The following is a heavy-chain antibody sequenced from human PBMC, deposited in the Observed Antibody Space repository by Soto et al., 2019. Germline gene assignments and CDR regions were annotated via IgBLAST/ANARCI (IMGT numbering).Heavy chain of an antibody. CDR2: IMPILGSA. CDR1: GGTFSSYA. CDR3: ASRYSLDSFDI. Sequence: SVKVSCKASGGTFSSYAISWVRQAPRQGLEWMGGIMPILGSANYAQKFQDRVTITADDSTTTTYMELSSLRSEYAAVYYCASRYSLDSFDISGQGSMVTVAS. J-gene: IGHJ3*02. D-gene: IGHD1-1*01. V-gene: IGHV1-69*13.